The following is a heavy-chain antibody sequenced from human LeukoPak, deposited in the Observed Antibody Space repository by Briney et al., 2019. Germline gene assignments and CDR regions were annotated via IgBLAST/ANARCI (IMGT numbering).Heavy chain of an antibody. CDR1: GASMSDSY. CDR2: IYYTEST. J-gene: IGHJ4*02. Sequence: SETLSLTCTVSGASMSDSYWSWIRQPSGKGLERIGYIYYTESTNYNPSVESRVTMSVDTSKNQISLKLSSVTAADSAVYYCVRRVRYFGQNDYWGQGTLVTVSS. V-gene: IGHV4-59*08. D-gene: IGHD3-9*01. CDR3: VRRVRYFGQNDY.